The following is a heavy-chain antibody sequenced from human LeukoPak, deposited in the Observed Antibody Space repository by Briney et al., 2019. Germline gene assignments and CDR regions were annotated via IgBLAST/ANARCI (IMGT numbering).Heavy chain of an antibody. Sequence: LSLSCAVSGFTFSSYAMHWVRQAPGKGLEWIGSIFYSGSTYYNPSLKSRVTISVDTSKNQFSLNLTSVTAADAAVYYCARPATVTTSFWYFDLWGRGTQVTVSS. CDR3: ARPATVTTSFWYFDL. D-gene: IGHD4-17*01. CDR2: IFYSGST. V-gene: IGHV4-39*01. CDR1: GFTFSSYA. J-gene: IGHJ2*01.